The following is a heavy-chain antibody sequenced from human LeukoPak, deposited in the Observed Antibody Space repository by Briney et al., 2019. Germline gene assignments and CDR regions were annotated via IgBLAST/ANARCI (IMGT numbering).Heavy chain of an antibody. V-gene: IGHV3-23*01. J-gene: IGHJ4*02. CDR2: ISANGGST. CDR3: AKGSSSGWPYYFDY. D-gene: IGHD6-19*01. Sequence: GGSLRLSCAASGFIFSSYAMSWVRQAPGKGLEWVSAISANGGSTYYADSVKGRLTISRDNSKNTLYLQMNSLRADGAAVYYCAKGSSSGWPYYFDYWGQGTLVTVSS. CDR1: GFIFSSYA.